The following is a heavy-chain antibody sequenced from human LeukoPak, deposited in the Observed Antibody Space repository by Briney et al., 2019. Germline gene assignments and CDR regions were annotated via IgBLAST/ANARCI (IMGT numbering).Heavy chain of an antibody. D-gene: IGHD6-6*01. CDR3: ARDLRQLAHNWFDP. Sequence: ASVKVSCKASGYTFTGYHMHWVRQAPGQGLEWMGWINPNSGGTNYAQKFQGRVTMTRDTSISTAYMELSRLRSDVTAVYYCARDLRQLAHNWFDPWGQGTLVTVSS. J-gene: IGHJ5*02. CDR2: INPNSGGT. CDR1: GYTFTGYH. V-gene: IGHV1-2*02.